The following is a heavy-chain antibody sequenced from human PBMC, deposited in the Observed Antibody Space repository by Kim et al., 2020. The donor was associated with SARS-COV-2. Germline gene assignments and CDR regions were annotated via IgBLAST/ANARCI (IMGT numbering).Heavy chain of an antibody. D-gene: IGHD3-10*01. Sequence: GEYLKISCKGSGYSFTSYWISWVRQMPGKGLEWMGRIDPSDSYTNYSPSFQGHVTISADKSISTAYLQWSSLKASETAMYYCARLGITMVRGGDLWGRGTLVTVSS. V-gene: IGHV5-10-1*01. CDR3: ARLGITMVRGGDL. J-gene: IGHJ2*01. CDR1: GYSFTSYW. CDR2: IDPSDSYT.